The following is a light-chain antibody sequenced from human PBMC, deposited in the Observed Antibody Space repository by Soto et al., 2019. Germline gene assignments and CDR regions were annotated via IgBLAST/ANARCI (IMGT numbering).Light chain of an antibody. Sequence: DIQMTQSPSSVSASVGDRVTITCRASQDIRTWLAWYQQKPGKAPKILIYGASSLQSGVPSRFSGSGSGTYSPLTISSLQPEDLPTYYCQHANSFPITFGQGTRLEMK. V-gene: IGKV1-12*01. CDR2: GAS. CDR1: QDIRTW. J-gene: IGKJ5*01. CDR3: QHANSFPIT.